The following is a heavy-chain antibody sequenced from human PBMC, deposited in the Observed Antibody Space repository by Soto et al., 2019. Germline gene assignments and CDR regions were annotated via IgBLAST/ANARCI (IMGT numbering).Heavy chain of an antibody. D-gene: IGHD3-3*01. V-gene: IGHV3-23*01. CDR1: GFTFSSYA. Sequence: GGSLRLSCAASGFTFSSYAMSWVRQAPGKGLEWVSAISGSGGSTYYADSVKGRFTISRDNSKNTLYLQMNSLRAEDTAVYYCAKDPEVYDFWSGYYGNNWFDPWGQGTLVTVS. CDR2: ISGSGGST. J-gene: IGHJ5*02. CDR3: AKDPEVYDFWSGYYGNNWFDP.